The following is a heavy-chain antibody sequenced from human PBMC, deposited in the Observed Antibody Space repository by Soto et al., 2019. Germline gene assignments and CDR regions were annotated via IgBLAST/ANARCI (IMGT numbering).Heavy chain of an antibody. V-gene: IGHV1-18*01. J-gene: IGHJ4*02. CDR1: GYTFTSYG. CDR2: ISAHNGNT. Sequence: QVHLVQSGAEVKKPGASVKVSCKGSGYTFTSYGITCVRHAPGQGLEWMGWISAHNGNTNYTQKIQGRVTVTRDTSTSTAYMELRSLRSDDTAVYYCARGRYGDYWGQGALVTVSS. D-gene: IGHD1-1*01. CDR3: ARGRYGDY.